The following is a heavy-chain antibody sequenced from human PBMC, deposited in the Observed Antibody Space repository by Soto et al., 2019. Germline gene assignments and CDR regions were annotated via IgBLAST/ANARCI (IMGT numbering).Heavy chain of an antibody. Sequence: QVQLVQSGAEVKKPGASLKVSCKASGYTFTSYGISWVRQAPGQGLEWMGWISAYNGNTNYAQKLQRTVTMTTDTSTSTAYMELRSLRADDTAVYYYARDGKRSGYDWGKFDYWGQGPLVTVSS. CDR1: GYTFTSYG. CDR2: ISAYNGNT. V-gene: IGHV1-18*01. CDR3: ARDGKRSGYDWGKFDY. J-gene: IGHJ4*02. D-gene: IGHD5-12*01.